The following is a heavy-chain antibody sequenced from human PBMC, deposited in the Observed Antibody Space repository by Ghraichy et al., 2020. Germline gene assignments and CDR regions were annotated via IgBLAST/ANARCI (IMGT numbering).Heavy chain of an antibody. CDR2: VASSGDAA. D-gene: IGHD3-3*02. CDR1: GFTFNEYS. CDR3: ARDYIYHFDY. V-gene: IGHV3-48*02. J-gene: IGHJ4*02. Sequence: GESLNISCAASGFTFNEYSMNWARQALGKGLEWISYVASSGDAAYYADSVKGRFTMSRDNAKNSLYLQMNNLRDEDTAVYYCARDYIYHFDYWGQGTLVTVSS.